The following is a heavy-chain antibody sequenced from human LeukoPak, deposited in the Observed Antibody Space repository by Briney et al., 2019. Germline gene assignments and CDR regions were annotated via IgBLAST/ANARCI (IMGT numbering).Heavy chain of an antibody. CDR2: ISWNSGSI. J-gene: IGHJ4*02. CDR1: GFTFSSYA. V-gene: IGHV3-9*01. CDR3: AKDTSYRTYYDSPLDS. D-gene: IGHD3-22*01. Sequence: GGSLRLSCAASGFTFSSYAMHWVRQAPGKGLEWVSGISWNSGSIGYADSVKGRFTISRDNAKNSLYLQMNSLRAEDTALYYCAKDTSYRTYYDSPLDSWGQGTLVTVSS.